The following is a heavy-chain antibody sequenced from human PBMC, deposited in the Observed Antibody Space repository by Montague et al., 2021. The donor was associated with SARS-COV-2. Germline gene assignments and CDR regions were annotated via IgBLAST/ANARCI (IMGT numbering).Heavy chain of an antibody. CDR1: GFTFSSYS. D-gene: IGHD3-22*01. CDR2: ISSSSSYI. V-gene: IGHV3-21*01. CDR3: ARVWNYYDSSGYYLGYFDY. J-gene: IGHJ4*02. Sequence: SLRLSCAASGFTFSSYSMNWVRQAPGKGMGWVSSISSSSSYIYYADSVKGRFTISRDKAKNSLYLQMNSLRAEDTAVYYCARVWNYYDSSGYYLGYFDYWGQGTLVTVSS.